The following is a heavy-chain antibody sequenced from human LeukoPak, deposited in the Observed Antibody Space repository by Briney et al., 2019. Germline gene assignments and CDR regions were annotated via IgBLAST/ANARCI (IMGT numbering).Heavy chain of an antibody. CDR2: INAGDGNT. Sequence: GASVKVSCKASGYTFTTYTIHWVRQAPGQRLEWMGWINAGDGNTKYSQKFQGRVTITRDTSANTAYMELSGLRSEDAAVYYCARSITMIRGYDYWGQGTLVTVSS. CDR3: ARSITMIRGYDY. V-gene: IGHV1-3*01. J-gene: IGHJ4*02. D-gene: IGHD3-10*01. CDR1: GYTFTTYT.